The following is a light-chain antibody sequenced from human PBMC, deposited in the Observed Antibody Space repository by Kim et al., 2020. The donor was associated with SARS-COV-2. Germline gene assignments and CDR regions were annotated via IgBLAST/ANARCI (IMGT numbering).Light chain of an antibody. CDR2: LNSDGSH. CDR1: SGHSSYA. V-gene: IGLV4-69*01. CDR3: QTWGTGNWV. J-gene: IGLJ3*02. Sequence: ASVKLSCTLSSGHSSYALAWHQQQPEKGPRYLMKLNSDGSHSKGDWIPDRFSGSSSGAERYLTISSLQSEDEADYYCQTWGTGNWVFGRGTKLTVL.